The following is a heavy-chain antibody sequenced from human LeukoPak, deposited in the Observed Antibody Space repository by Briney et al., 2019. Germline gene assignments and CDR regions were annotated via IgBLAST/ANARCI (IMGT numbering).Heavy chain of an antibody. CDR2: ISSSSSYI. CDR1: GFTFSSYS. Sequence: PGGSLRLSCAASGFTFSSYSMNWVRQAPGKGLEWVSSISSSSSYIYYADSVKGRFTISRDNAKNSLYLQMNSLRAEDTALYYCAKMGGYGSGSPGSYYFDYWGQGTLVTVSS. J-gene: IGHJ4*02. CDR3: AKMGGYGSGSPGSYYFDY. D-gene: IGHD3-10*01. V-gene: IGHV3-21*04.